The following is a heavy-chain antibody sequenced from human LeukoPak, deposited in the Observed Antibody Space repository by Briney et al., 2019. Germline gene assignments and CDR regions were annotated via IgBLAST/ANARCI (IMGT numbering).Heavy chain of an antibody. D-gene: IGHD5-18*01. Sequence: PGGSLRLSCAASGFTFSSYGMHWVRQAPGKGLEWVAVISYDGSNKYYADSVKGRFTISRDNSKNTLHLQMNSLRAEDTAVYYCAKSGGRAMVPVYNGMDVWGQGTTVTVSS. J-gene: IGHJ6*02. CDR2: ISYDGSNK. CDR3: AKSGGRAMVPVYNGMDV. V-gene: IGHV3-30*18. CDR1: GFTFSSYG.